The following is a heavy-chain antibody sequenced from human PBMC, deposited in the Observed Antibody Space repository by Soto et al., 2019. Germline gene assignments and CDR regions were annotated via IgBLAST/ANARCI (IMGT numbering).Heavy chain of an antibody. CDR3: AAEQVAMALYYYYGMDV. Sequence: ASVKVSCKASGFTFTSSAVQWVRQARGQRLEWIGWIVVGSGNTNYAQKFQERATITRDMSTSTAYMELSSLRSEDTAVYYWAAEQVAMALYYYYGMDVWGQGTTVTVSS. CDR1: GFTFTSSA. D-gene: IGHD5-18*01. J-gene: IGHJ6*02. V-gene: IGHV1-58*01. CDR2: IVVGSGNT.